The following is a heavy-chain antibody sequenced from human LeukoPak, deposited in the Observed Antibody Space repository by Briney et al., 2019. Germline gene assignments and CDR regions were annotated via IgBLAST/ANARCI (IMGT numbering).Heavy chain of an antibody. CDR3: ARITVSGGGIDY. V-gene: IGHV3-21*01. D-gene: IGHD3-16*01. Sequence: PGGSLRLSCAASGFTFTSHSMNWVRQAPGKGLEWVSSIRGSSNYIYYADSVKGRFTVSRDNAKNSLYLQMNSLRAEDTAVYFCARITVSGGGIDYWGQGTLVTVSS. CDR1: GFTFTSHS. J-gene: IGHJ4*02. CDR2: IRGSSNYI.